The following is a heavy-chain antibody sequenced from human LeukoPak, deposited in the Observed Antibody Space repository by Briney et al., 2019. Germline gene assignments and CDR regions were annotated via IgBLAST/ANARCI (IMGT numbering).Heavy chain of an antibody. Sequence: PSETLSLTCTVSGGSISSGGYYWSWIRQPPGKGLEWIGYIYHSGSTYYNPSLKSRVTISVDRSKNQFSLKLSSVTAADTAVYYCATGHITILGVVFDYWGQGTLVTVSS. V-gene: IGHV4-30-2*01. D-gene: IGHD3-3*01. CDR2: IYHSGST. J-gene: IGHJ4*02. CDR3: ATGHITILGVVFDY. CDR1: GGSISSGGYY.